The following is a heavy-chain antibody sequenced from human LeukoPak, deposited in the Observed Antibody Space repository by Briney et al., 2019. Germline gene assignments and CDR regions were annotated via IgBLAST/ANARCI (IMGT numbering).Heavy chain of an antibody. CDR3: ATTNYYESSGYPGH. CDR1: GGTFSSYA. Sequence: GSSVKVSCKASGGTFSSYAISWVRQAPGQGLEWMGGIIPIFGTANYAQKFQGRVTMTRDTSISTAYMELSSLRSEDTAVYYCATTNYYESSGYPGHWGQGTLVTVSS. V-gene: IGHV1-69*05. J-gene: IGHJ4*02. CDR2: IIPIFGTA. D-gene: IGHD3-22*01.